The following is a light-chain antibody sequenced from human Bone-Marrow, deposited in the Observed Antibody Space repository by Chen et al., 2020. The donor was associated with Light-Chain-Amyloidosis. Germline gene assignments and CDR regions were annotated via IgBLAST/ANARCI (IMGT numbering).Light chain of an antibody. Sequence: DIQMTQSPSSLSASVGDTVTITCQASQDISNSLNWYQHKPGKTPKLLVWDASNLETGVPSRFSVTGSGAVFTLTISSLQPEDFATYYCQQYEYLYSFGQGTKL. CDR1: QDISNS. CDR3: QQYEYLYS. J-gene: IGKJ2*03. CDR2: DAS. V-gene: IGKV1-33*01.